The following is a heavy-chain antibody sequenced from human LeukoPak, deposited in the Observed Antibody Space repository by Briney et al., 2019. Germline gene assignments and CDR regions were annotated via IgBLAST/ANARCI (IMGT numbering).Heavy chain of an antibody. Sequence: PGGSLRLSCAASGFTFSSYWMHWVRQAPGKGLVWVSRINSVGSSTSYADSVKGRFTISRDNAKNTLYLQMNSLRAEDTAVYYCAREGDSSGWYYFDYWGQGTLVTVSS. J-gene: IGHJ4*02. V-gene: IGHV3-74*01. D-gene: IGHD6-19*01. CDR3: AREGDSSGWYYFDY. CDR2: INSVGSST. CDR1: GFTFSSYW.